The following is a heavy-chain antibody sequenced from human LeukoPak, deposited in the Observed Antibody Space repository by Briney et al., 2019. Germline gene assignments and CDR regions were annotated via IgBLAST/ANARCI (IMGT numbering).Heavy chain of an antibody. CDR3: ARDRGGYTYSHDY. J-gene: IGHJ4*02. CDR1: GGSFSGYY. CDR2: INHSGST. Sequence: SETLSLTCAVYGGSFSGYYWSWIRQPPGKGLEWIGEINHSGSTNYNPSLKSRVTISVDTSKNQFSLKLSSVTAADTAVYYCARDRGGYTYSHDYWGQGTLVTVSS. D-gene: IGHD5-18*01. V-gene: IGHV4-34*01.